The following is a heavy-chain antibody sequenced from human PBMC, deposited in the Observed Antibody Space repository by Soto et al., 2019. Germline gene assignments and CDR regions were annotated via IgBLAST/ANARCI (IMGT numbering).Heavy chain of an antibody. Sequence: QVQLVQSGAEVKKPGASVKVSCKASGYTFTSYGISWVRQAPGQGLEWMGWISAYNGNTNYAQKLQGRVTMTTDTYTSKAYMELRSLRSDDTAVYYCARDLAGDILTGYEDYWGQGTLVTVSS. CDR1: GYTFTSYG. D-gene: IGHD3-9*01. V-gene: IGHV1-18*01. CDR2: ISAYNGNT. CDR3: ARDLAGDILTGYEDY. J-gene: IGHJ4*02.